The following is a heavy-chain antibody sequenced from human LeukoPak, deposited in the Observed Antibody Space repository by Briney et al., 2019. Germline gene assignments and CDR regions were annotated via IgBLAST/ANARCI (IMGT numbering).Heavy chain of an antibody. CDR2: ISGSGGST. CDR3: ASFRSSIAAHDY. CDR1: GFTFSSYA. J-gene: IGHJ4*02. D-gene: IGHD6-6*01. Sequence: GGSLRLSCAASGFTFSSYAMSWVRQAPGKGPEWVSGISGSGGSTYYAESVKCRFTLSRANSQNTLCLEMYSLRADDTAVYYCASFRSSIAAHDYWGQGTLVTVSS. V-gene: IGHV3-23*01.